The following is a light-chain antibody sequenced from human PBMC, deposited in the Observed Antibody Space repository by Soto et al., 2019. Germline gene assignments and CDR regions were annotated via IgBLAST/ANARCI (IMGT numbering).Light chain of an antibody. CDR3: QQYYGCPCT. J-gene: IGKJ2*02. CDR2: KAS. Sequence: DIQMTQSPSTLSASVGDRVTITCRASQSIRSWLAWYQQRPGKAPKLLIRKASTLENGVPSRLSGSESGRDFTLTINNLQPEDSATYYCQQYYGCPCTFGQGTKLEIK. CDR1: QSIRSW. V-gene: IGKV1-5*03.